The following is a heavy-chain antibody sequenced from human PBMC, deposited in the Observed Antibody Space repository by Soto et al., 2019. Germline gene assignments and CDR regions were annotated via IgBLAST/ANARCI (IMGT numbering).Heavy chain of an antibody. J-gene: IGHJ5*01. Sequence: QVQLVESGGGVVQPGRSLRLSCAASGFTFSTYGMNRVRQAPGKGLEWVAVISSDGNEEYYADSVKGRFRISRDNSKNTLYLEMSSVRAEDTALYYCGKVTWERLGWFDSWGQGTLVTVSS. CDR3: GKVTWERLGWFDS. D-gene: IGHD1-26*01. CDR1: GFTFSTYG. CDR2: ISSDGNEE. V-gene: IGHV3-30*18.